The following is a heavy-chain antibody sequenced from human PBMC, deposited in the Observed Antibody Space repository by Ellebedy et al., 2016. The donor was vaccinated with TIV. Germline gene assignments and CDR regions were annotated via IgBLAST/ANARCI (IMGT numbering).Heavy chain of an antibody. CDR2: IDPSDSYT. Sequence: GGSLRLXCKGSGYSFTSYWISWVRQMPGKGLEWMGRIDPSDSYTNYSPSFQGHVTISADKSISTAYLQWSSLKASDTAMYYCAKRKDIVAMPDAFDIWGQGTMVTVSS. D-gene: IGHD5-12*01. J-gene: IGHJ3*02. V-gene: IGHV5-10-1*01. CDR1: GYSFTSYW. CDR3: AKRKDIVAMPDAFDI.